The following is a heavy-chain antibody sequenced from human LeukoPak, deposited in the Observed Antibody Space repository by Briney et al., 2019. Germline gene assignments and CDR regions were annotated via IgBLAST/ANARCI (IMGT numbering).Heavy chain of an antibody. V-gene: IGHV3-53*01. CDR1: GFTFSNAW. Sequence: PGGSLRLSCAASGFTFSNAWMSWVRQAPGKGLEWVSVIYSGGSTYYADSVKGRFTISRDNSKNTLYLQMNSLRAGGTAVYYCARDDGGVDYWGQGTLVTVSS. CDR2: IYSGGST. J-gene: IGHJ4*02. CDR3: ARDDGGVDY. D-gene: IGHD4-23*01.